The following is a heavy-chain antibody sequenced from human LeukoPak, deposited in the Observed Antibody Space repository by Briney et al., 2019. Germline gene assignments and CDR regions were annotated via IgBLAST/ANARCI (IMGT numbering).Heavy chain of an antibody. CDR2: ISAYNGNT. J-gene: IGHJ6*02. D-gene: IGHD6-19*01. V-gene: IGHV1-18*01. CDR3: ARDKHQSSGWYSPFWYYSGMDV. Sequence: GASVTVSCKASGYTFTSYGISWVRQAPGQGLEWMGWISAYNGNTNYAQKLQGRVTMTTDTSTSTAYMELRSLRPDDTAVYYCARDKHQSSGWYSPFWYYSGMDVWGQGTTVTVSS. CDR1: GYTFTSYG.